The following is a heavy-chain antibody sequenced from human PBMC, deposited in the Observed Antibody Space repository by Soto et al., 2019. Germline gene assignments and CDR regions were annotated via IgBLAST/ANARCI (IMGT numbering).Heavy chain of an antibody. CDR2: IYYSGST. Sequence: SETLSLTCTVSGCSISSSSYYWGWIRQPPGKGLEWIGSIYYSGSTYYNPSLKSRVTISVDTSKNQFSLKLSSVTAADTAVYYCARRGVAGPEPFDYWGQGTLVTVSS. D-gene: IGHD6-19*01. CDR3: ARRGVAGPEPFDY. V-gene: IGHV4-39*01. J-gene: IGHJ4*02. CDR1: GCSISSSSYY.